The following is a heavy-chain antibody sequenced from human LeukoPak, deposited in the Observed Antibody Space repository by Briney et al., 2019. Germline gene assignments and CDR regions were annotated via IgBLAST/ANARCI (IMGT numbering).Heavy chain of an antibody. CDR3: ARDYYSAYSDSSGYFDY. CDR2: IWYDGSNR. D-gene: IGHD3-22*01. V-gene: IGHV3-33*01. J-gene: IGHJ4*02. Sequence: PGKSLRLSCAASGFTFSNYGMHWVRQAPDKGLEWVAVIWYDGSNRFYAESVTGRFTISRDNSKNTLSLRMDNLRAEDTAQYYCARDYYSAYSDSSGYFDYWGQGTLVTVSS. CDR1: GFTFSNYG.